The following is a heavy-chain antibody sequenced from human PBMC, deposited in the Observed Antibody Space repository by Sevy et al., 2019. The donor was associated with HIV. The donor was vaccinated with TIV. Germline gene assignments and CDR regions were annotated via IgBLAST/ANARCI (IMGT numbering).Heavy chain of an antibody. CDR3: ARANLDSSGSYGAFDI. CDR1: GFTFITYT. J-gene: IGHJ3*02. V-gene: IGHV3-21*01. CDR2: IGISSSYI. D-gene: IGHD3-22*01. Sequence: GGSLRLSCAASGFTFITYTMNWVPQAPGKGLEWVSSIGISSSYIYYADSVKGRFTISRDNAKNSLYLQMNSLRAEDMAVYYCARANLDSSGSYGAFDIWGQGTMVTVSS.